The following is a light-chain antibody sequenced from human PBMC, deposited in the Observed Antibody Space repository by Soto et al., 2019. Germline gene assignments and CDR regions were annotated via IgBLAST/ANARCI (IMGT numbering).Light chain of an antibody. CDR1: SSDVGSYNR. CDR2: EVS. J-gene: IGLJ1*01. CDR3: SSNTSSSTYV. Sequence: QSALTQPPSVSGSPGQSVTISCTGTSSDVGSYNRVSWYQQPPGTAPKLMIYEVSDRPSGVPDRFSGSMSGNTASLTISGLQAEDEADYYCSSNTSSSTYVFGTGIKLTVL. V-gene: IGLV2-18*02.